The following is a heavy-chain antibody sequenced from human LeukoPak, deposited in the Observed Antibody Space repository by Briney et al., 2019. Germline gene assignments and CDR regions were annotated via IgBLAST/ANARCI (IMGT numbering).Heavy chain of an antibody. Sequence: GGSLRLSCAASGFTFSTYAMSRARQAPGKGLEWVSSISDSVGSTHYADSVKGRFTISRDTSKNTLYLQMNSLRAEDTAVYYCAKGTYASSSIFDYWGQGTLVTVSS. CDR3: AKGTYASSSIFDY. V-gene: IGHV3-23*01. D-gene: IGHD6-13*01. CDR2: ISDSVGST. CDR1: GFTFSTYA. J-gene: IGHJ4*02.